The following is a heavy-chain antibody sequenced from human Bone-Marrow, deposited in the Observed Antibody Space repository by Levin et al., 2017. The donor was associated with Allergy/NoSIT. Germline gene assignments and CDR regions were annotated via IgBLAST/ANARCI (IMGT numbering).Heavy chain of an antibody. CDR3: ARHTPTSRVGVPGG. Sequence: GGSLRLSCKGSGYSFTSYWIAWVRQMPGKGLEWMGIIYPGDSDTRYSPSFQGQVTISADKSISTAYLQWSSLKASDSAMYYCARHTPTSRVGVPGGWGQGTLVTVSS. CDR2: IYPGDSDT. CDR1: GYSFTSYW. J-gene: IGHJ4*02. V-gene: IGHV5-51*01. D-gene: IGHD1-26*01.